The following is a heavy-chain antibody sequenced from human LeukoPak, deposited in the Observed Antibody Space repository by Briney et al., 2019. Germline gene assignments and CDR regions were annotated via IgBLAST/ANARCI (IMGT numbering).Heavy chain of an antibody. Sequence: PSDTLSLTCGVSGGSITNTNYWTWVRQPPGKGLEWIGQLNLQGSTNYNPSLMGRVAISVDTSENHISVQLTSVTAADTAVYYCAREGGPYRPLDYSGQGTLVTVSS. J-gene: IGHJ4*02. V-gene: IGHV4-4*02. CDR2: LNLQGST. CDR3: AREGGPYRPLDY. CDR1: GGSITNTNY.